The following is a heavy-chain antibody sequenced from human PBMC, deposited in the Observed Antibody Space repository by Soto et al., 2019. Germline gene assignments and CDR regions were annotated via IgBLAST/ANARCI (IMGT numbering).Heavy chain of an antibody. CDR3: AREMSDYDILTGYYNNWFDP. D-gene: IGHD3-9*01. J-gene: IGHJ5*02. Sequence: SVKVSCKASGGTFSSYAISWVRQAPGQGLEWMGGIIPVFGTANYAQKFQGRVTITADKSTSTAYMELSSLRSEDTAVYYCAREMSDYDILTGYYNNWFDPWGQGTLVTVSS. CDR2: IIPVFGTA. V-gene: IGHV1-69*06. CDR1: GGTFSSYA.